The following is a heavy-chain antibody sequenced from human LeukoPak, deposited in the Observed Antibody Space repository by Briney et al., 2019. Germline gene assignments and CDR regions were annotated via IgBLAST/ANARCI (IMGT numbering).Heavy chain of an antibody. Sequence: GGSLRRSCAASGFTFSRYAMHWVRQAPGKGLEWVAAISYDGSNKYYADSVKGRFTISRDNSKNTLHLQMNSLRAEDTAVYYCARDNGVTAVAGHFDYWGQGTLVTVSS. CDR2: ISYDGSNK. CDR1: GFTFSRYA. J-gene: IGHJ4*02. V-gene: IGHV3-30-3*01. CDR3: ARDNGVTAVAGHFDY. D-gene: IGHD6-19*01.